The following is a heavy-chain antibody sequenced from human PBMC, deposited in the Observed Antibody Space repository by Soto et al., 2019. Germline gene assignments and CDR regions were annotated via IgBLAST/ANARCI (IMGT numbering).Heavy chain of an antibody. V-gene: IGHV1-2*02. CDR2: INPNSGGT. CDR1: GFSLSGYY. Sequence: ASVKVSCKASGFSLSGYYLHWVRQAPGQGPEWMGWINPNSGGTKYVQKFQGRVTMTRDTSISTVYLELSRLRSDDTAVYYCARGWGIAAPGPNWFDPWGQGTLVTVSS. J-gene: IGHJ5*02. D-gene: IGHD6-13*01. CDR3: ARGWGIAAPGPNWFDP.